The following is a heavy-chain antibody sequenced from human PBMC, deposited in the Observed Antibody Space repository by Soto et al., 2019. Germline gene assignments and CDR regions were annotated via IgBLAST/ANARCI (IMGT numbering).Heavy chain of an antibody. CDR3: ARDGAVAGNINFDY. V-gene: IGHV1-3*01. CDR1: GYSFTNYA. Sequence: QVQLVQSGAEVKKPGASVKVSCKASGYSFTNYAMHWVRQAPGQRLEWMGWINAGNGNTKYSQKFQDRVTITRDTSASTAYMELSSLRSEDTAMYYCARDGAVAGNINFDYWGQGTLVTVSS. D-gene: IGHD6-19*01. J-gene: IGHJ4*02. CDR2: INAGNGNT.